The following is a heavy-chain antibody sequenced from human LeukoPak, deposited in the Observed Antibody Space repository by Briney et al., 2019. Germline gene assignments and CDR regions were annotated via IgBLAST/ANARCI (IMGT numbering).Heavy chain of an antibody. J-gene: IGHJ4*02. Sequence: GGSLRLSCAASGFTFSDYYMSWIRQAPGKGLEWVSYISSSGSTIYYADSVKGRFTISRDNAKNSLYLQMNSLRAEDTAVYYCARHIVVVPAAIDYFDYWGQGTLVTVSS. CDR3: ARHIVVVPAAIDYFDY. V-gene: IGHV3-11*01. CDR2: ISSSGSTI. CDR1: GFTFSDYY. D-gene: IGHD2-2*02.